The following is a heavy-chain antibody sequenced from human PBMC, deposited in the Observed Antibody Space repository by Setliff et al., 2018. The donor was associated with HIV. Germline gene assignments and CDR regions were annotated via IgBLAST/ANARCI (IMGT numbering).Heavy chain of an antibody. V-gene: IGHV4-4*07. J-gene: IGHJ5*02. D-gene: IGHD3-10*01. CDR3: AREHYTFHGSGVPRGARFDP. CDR1: GDSMNTPFW. Sequence: PSETLSPTCTVSGDSMNTPFWWSWIRQPDGKGLEWIGRVTNTGDTSYNPSLKSRVTISIDTSKNFFSLKLTSVTAADTAVYYCAREHYTFHGSGVPRGARFDPWGQGTLVTVSS. CDR2: VTNTGDT.